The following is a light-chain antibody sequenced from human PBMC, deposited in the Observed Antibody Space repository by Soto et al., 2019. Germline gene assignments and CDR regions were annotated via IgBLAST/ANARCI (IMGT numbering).Light chain of an antibody. J-gene: IGLJ1*01. CDR3: ISYTGSSTSYV. CDR1: SSDVGGSDY. V-gene: IGLV2-14*01. Sequence: QSVLTQSASVSGSPGQSITISCTGTSSDVGGSDYVSWYQQHPDKAPKLIISEVSDRPSGVSDRFSGSKSGNTASLTISGLQAEDEADYYCISYTGSSTSYVFGSGTKVTVL. CDR2: EVS.